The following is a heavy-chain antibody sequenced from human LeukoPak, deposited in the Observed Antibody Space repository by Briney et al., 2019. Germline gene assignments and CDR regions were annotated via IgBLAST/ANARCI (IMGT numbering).Heavy chain of an antibody. CDR1: GFNFSSYG. CDR3: AKSPIYYDSSGYYYPYFDY. V-gene: IGHV3-30*02. Sequence: GGSLRLSCAASGFNFSSYGMHWVRQAPGKGLEWVAFIRYHGSDKYYADSVKGRFTISRDNSKNTLYLQMNSLRAEDTAVYYCAKSPIYYDSSGYYYPYFDYWGQGTLVTVSS. CDR2: IRYHGSDK. J-gene: IGHJ4*02. D-gene: IGHD3-22*01.